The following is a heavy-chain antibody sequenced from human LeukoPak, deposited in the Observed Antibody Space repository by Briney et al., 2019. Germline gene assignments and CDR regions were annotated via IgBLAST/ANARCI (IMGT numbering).Heavy chain of an antibody. CDR3: ARADTWPYYFDY. CDR2: IHYSGNT. V-gene: IGHV4-59*01. Sequence: SETLSLTCGVSGGSISTYYWSWIRQPPGKGPEWIGYIHYSGNTNSNPSLKSRVTISVDTSKNQFSLKLTSVTAADTAVYYCARADTWPYYFDYWGQGTLVTVSS. CDR1: GGSISTYY. J-gene: IGHJ4*02. D-gene: IGHD3-16*01.